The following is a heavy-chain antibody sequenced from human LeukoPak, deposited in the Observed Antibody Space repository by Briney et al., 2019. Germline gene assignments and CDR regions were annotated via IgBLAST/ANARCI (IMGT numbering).Heavy chain of an antibody. CDR3: ARVPGAYGSGTYYV. V-gene: IGHV3-53*01. D-gene: IGHD3-10*01. J-gene: IGHJ4*02. Sequence: GGSLRLSCAASGLSVSINYMSWVRQAPGKGLEWVSVIYSGGTTDYVDSVKGRFTISRDNSKKTPFCQRKSLRAEDAAVYYCARVPGAYGSGTYYVWGQGTRVTVSS. CDR2: IYSGGTT. CDR1: GLSVSINY.